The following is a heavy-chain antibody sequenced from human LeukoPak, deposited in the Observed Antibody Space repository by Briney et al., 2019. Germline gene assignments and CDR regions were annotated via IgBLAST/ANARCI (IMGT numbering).Heavy chain of an antibody. CDR2: ISSGGYTI. V-gene: IGHV3-11*04. Sequence: GGSLRLSCAASGFTFSNAWMSWVRQAPGKGLEWVSYISSGGYTIYYADSVKGRFTISRDNATNSLFLQMNSLRAEDTAVYYCARKVDYYYYYMDVWGKGTTVTISS. CDR1: GFTFSNAW. J-gene: IGHJ6*03. CDR3: ARKVDYYYYYMDV.